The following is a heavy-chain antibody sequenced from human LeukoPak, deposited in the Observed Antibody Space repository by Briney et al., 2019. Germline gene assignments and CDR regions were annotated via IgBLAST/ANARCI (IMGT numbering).Heavy chain of an antibody. D-gene: IGHD2-21*02. V-gene: IGHV3-21*01. J-gene: IGHJ4*02. CDR2: ISSSSSYI. Sequence: GGSLRLSCAASGFTFSSYSMNWVRQAPGKGLEWVASISSSSSYIYYADSVKCRFTIYRDNAKNSLYLQMNSLTAEDTAVYYCARASGRLLFFDFWGQGTLVTVSS. CDR3: ARASGRLLFFDF. CDR1: GFTFSSYS.